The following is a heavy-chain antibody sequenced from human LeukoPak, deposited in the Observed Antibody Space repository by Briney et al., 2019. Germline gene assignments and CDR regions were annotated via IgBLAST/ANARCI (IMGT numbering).Heavy chain of an antibody. CDR3: ADSYDSSGFADN. D-gene: IGHD3-22*01. CDR1: GVTFSDYY. J-gene: IGHJ4*02. Sequence: GGSLRLSCAASGVTFSDYYMTWIRQAPGKGLEWVSYISYSGRTIYYADSVRGRFTISRDNAKNSLCLEMKSLRAEDTAVYYCADSYDSSGFADNWGQGTLVTVSS. CDR2: ISYSGRTI. V-gene: IGHV3-11*01.